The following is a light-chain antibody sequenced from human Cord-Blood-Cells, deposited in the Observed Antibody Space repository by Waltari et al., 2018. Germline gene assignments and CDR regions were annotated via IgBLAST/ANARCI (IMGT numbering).Light chain of an antibody. Sequence: SSELTQDPAVSVALGQTVRITCQGDSLRRSYASWYQQKPGQAPVLVIYGKNNRPAGIPDRFSGSRSGNTGCLTTAEAPAKEEAAYYGNSGDSSGSHELFGGGAELPVL. CDR3: NSGDSSGSHEL. CDR1: SLRRSY. CDR2: GKN. V-gene: IGLV3-19*01. J-gene: IGLJ2*01.